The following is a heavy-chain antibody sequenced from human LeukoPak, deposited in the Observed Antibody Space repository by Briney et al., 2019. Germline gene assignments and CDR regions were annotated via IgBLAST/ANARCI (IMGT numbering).Heavy chain of an antibody. CDR2: IYTSGST. CDR1: GGSFSIYY. D-gene: IGHD3-3*01. J-gene: IGHJ5*02. CDR3: AREAPLFGVVINRWFDP. V-gene: IGHV4-4*07. Sequence: PSETLSLTCTVSGGSFSIYYWSWIRQPAGKGLEWIGRIYTSGSTYYNPSLKSRVTISVDTSKNQFSLKVSSVTAAGTAVYYCAREAPLFGVVINRWFDPWGQGTLVTVSS.